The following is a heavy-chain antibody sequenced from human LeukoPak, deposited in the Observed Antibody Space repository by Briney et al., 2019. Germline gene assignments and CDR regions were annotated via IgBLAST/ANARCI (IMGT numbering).Heavy chain of an antibody. J-gene: IGHJ5*02. CDR3: ARVVVVAATGGIWFDP. CDR1: SGSVSSGNYY. CDR2: VYYSGST. V-gene: IGHV4-61*01. D-gene: IGHD2-15*01. Sequence: SETLSLTCTVSSGSVSSGNYYWSWIRQPPGKGLEWIGYVYYSGSTNYNPSLKSRVTISVDTSKNQFSLKLSSVTAADTAVYYCARVVVVAATGGIWFDPWGQGTLVTVSS.